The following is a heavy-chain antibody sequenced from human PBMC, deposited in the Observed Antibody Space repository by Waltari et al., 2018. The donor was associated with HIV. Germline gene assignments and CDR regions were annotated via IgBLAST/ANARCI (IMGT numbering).Heavy chain of an antibody. CDR1: GYIFTTYA. D-gene: IGHD2-2*01. Sequence: QVQLVQSGSELKKPGASVKVSCKASGYIFTTYAMNWVRQAPGTGIAWVGWINTKTGNPTQSKGCQGRFLFTLETSVSTAYLQISSLKTEDTAVDYCAKTYCSSSTCIKGIDGNWFDPWGQGTLVTVSS. CDR3: AKTYCSSSTCIKGIDGNWFDP. J-gene: IGHJ5*02. CDR2: INTKTGNP. V-gene: IGHV7-4-1*02.